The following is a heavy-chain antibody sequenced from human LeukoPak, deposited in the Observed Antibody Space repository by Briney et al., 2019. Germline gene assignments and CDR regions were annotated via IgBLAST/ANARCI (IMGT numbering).Heavy chain of an antibody. V-gene: IGHV4-34*01. CDR2: INHSGST. CDR1: GRSFSGYY. CDR3: ARGRYCSGGSCLIDY. J-gene: IGHJ4*02. Sequence: SETLSLTCAVYGRSFSGYYWSWIRQPPGKGLEWIGEINHSGSTNYNPSLKSRVTTSVDTSKNQFSLKLSSVTAADTAVYYCARGRYCSGGSCLIDYWGQGTLVTVSS. D-gene: IGHD2-15*01.